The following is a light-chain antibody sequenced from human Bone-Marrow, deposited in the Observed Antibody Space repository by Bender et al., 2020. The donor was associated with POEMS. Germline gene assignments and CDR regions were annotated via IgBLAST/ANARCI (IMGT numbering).Light chain of an antibody. CDR3: QSADRSDGYHVV. CDR2: DDT. Sequence: SYMMTQPPSVSVAPGQTARITCGGNNIGSKSVHWYQQKPGQAPVLVVHDDTDRPSGIPERFSGSSSGTKVTLTISGVQAEDEADYYCQSADRSDGYHVVFGGGTKLSVL. J-gene: IGLJ2*01. V-gene: IGLV3-21*02. CDR1: NIGSKS.